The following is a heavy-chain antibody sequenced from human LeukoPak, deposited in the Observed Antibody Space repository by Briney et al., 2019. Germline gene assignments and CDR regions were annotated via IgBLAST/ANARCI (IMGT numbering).Heavy chain of an antibody. CDR2: IYPDDSDT. V-gene: IGHV5-51*01. CDR3: ARLVGMTTFVDY. Sequence: GESLKISCKASGYSFRTYWIGWVRQMPGKGLEWMGIIYPDDSDTRYSPSFQGQVTISADKSISSAYLQWGSLKASDTAMYYCARLVGMTTFVDYWGQGTLVIVSS. CDR1: GYSFRTYW. D-gene: IGHD3-16*01. J-gene: IGHJ4*02.